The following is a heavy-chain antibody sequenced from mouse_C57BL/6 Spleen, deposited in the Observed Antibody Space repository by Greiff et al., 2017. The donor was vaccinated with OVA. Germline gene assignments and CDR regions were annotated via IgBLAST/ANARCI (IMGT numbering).Heavy chain of an antibody. Sequence: VQGVESGPELVKPGASVKISCKASGYAFSSSWMNWVKQRPGKGLEWIGRIYPGDGDTNYNGKFKGKATLTADKSSSTASMQLSSLTSEDSAVYFCARDSSGYLAWFAYWGQGTLVTVSA. CDR3: ARDSSGYLAWFAY. CDR1: GYAFSSSW. D-gene: IGHD3-2*02. V-gene: IGHV1-82*01. J-gene: IGHJ3*01. CDR2: IYPGDGDT.